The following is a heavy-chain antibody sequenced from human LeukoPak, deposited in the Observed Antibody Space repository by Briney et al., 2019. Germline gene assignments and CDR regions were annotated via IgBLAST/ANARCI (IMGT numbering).Heavy chain of an antibody. CDR3: ARTKSGWYWFDP. D-gene: IGHD6-19*01. CDR1: GFSFSSFE. V-gene: IGHV3-48*03. Sequence: GGSLRLSCAASGFSFSSFEMNWVRQAPGKGLEWVSYISSGGGTIYYADSVKGRFTISRDNSKNTLYLQMNSLRAEDTAVYYCARTKSGWYWFDPWGQGTLVTVSS. CDR2: ISSGGGTI. J-gene: IGHJ5*02.